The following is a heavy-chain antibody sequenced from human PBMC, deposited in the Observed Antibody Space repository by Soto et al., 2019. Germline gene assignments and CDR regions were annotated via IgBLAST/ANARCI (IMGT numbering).Heavy chain of an antibody. CDR2: AYYRSKWYI. Sequence: QVQLQQSGPGLVKPSQTLSLACAISGDSVSSNIAAWNWLRQSPSSGLEWLGRAYYRSKWYIDYAASVEGRITINPDTSRNQFSLYLNAVTPEDTAVYYCARERKIVAGTRGPFDQWGQGSLVTVSS. V-gene: IGHV6-1*01. D-gene: IGHD1-26*01. CDR3: ARERKIVAGTRGPFDQ. J-gene: IGHJ4*02. CDR1: GDSVSSNIAA.